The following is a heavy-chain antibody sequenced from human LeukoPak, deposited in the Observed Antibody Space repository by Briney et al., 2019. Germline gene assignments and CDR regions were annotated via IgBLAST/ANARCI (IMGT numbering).Heavy chain of an antibody. J-gene: IGHJ5*02. D-gene: IGHD3-3*01. CDR1: GYTFTGYY. CDR3: ARFFGADDSWFDP. CDR2: ISAYNGNT. V-gene: IGHV1-18*04. Sequence: ASVKVSCKASGYTFTGYYMHWVRQAPGQGLEWMGWISAYNGNTNYAQKLQGRVTMTTDTSTSTAYMELRSLRSDDTAVYYCARFFGADDSWFDPWGQGTLVTVSS.